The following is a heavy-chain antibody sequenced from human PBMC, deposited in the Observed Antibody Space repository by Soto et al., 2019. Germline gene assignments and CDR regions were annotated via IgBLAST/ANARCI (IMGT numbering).Heavy chain of an antibody. Sequence: PGGSLRLSCAASGFTFSIYAMNWVRHAPGKGLEWVSAISGTGYNTYYADSLKGRFTISRDNSKNTLSLQMNSLRAEDTAVYYCARDRQFSHPRGGMDVWGQGTTVTVSS. D-gene: IGHD3-10*01. CDR1: GFTFSIYA. V-gene: IGHV3-23*01. J-gene: IGHJ6*02. CDR3: ARDRQFSHPRGGMDV. CDR2: ISGTGYNT.